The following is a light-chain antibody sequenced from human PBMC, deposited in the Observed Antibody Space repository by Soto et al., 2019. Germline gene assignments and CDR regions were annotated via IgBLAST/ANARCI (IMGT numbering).Light chain of an antibody. CDR1: QTFVSTY. CDR2: DAS. CDR3: QQRSNWPTIT. J-gene: IGKJ5*01. V-gene: IGKV3-11*01. Sequence: ELVLTQSPGTLSLSPGHRATLSCRASQTFVSTYLAWYQQKPGQAPRLLIYDASHRAAGIPARFSGSGFGTDFTLTISSLEPEDAAVYYCQQRSNWPTITFGQGTRREIK.